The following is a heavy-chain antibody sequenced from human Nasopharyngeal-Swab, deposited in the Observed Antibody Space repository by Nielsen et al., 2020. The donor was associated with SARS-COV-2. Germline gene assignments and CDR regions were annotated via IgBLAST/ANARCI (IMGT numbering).Heavy chain of an antibody. D-gene: IGHD3-16*01. Sequence: RQAPGKGLEWIGYIYYSGSTDYNPSLKSRVTISVDTSKNQFSLKVSSVTAADTAVYYCARDGYASGIDYWGQGTLVTVSS. V-gene: IGHV4-59*01. J-gene: IGHJ4*02. CDR3: ARDGYASGIDY. CDR2: IYYSGST.